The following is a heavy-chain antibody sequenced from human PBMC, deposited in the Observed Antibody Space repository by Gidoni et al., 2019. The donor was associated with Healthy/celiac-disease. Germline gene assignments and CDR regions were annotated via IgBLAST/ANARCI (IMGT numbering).Heavy chain of an antibody. J-gene: IGHJ4*02. V-gene: IGHV3-21*01. D-gene: IGHD3-22*01. CDR2: ISSSSSYI. Sequence: EVQLVESGGGLVKPGGSLRLSCAAPGFTFSSYSMNWVRQAPGKGLEWVSSISSSSSYIYYADSVKGRFTISRDNAKNSLYLQMNSLRAEDTAVYYCARVRYYYDSSGPLNYWGQGTLVTVSS. CDR1: GFTFSSYS. CDR3: ARVRYYYDSSGPLNY.